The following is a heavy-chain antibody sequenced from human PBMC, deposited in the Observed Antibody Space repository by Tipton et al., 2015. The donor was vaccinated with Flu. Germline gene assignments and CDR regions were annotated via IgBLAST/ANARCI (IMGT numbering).Heavy chain of an antibody. D-gene: IGHD3-10*01. J-gene: IGHJ4*02. Sequence: SLRLSCVASGFTLSSYWMSWVRQAPGKGLEWVANIKQDGSEKYYVDSVKGRFIISRDNAKNSLYLQMNSLRSEDTAVYYCVGASYLGSWGQGTLVTVSS. CDR3: VGASYLGS. CDR2: IKQDGSEK. V-gene: IGHV3-7*04. CDR1: GFTLSSYW.